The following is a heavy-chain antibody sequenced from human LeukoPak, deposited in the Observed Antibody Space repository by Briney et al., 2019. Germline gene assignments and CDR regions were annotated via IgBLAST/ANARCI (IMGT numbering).Heavy chain of an antibody. J-gene: IGHJ4*02. D-gene: IGHD3-22*01. V-gene: IGHV3-48*02. Sequence: GGSLRLSCAASGFTFSSYSMNWVRQAPGKGLEWVSYISSSSSTIYYADSVKGRFTISRDNAKNSLYLQMNSLRDEDTAVYYCARAGYYYDSSGYYDGDYWGQGTLVTVSS. CDR3: ARAGYYYDSSGYYDGDY. CDR2: ISSSSSTI. CDR1: GFTFSSYS.